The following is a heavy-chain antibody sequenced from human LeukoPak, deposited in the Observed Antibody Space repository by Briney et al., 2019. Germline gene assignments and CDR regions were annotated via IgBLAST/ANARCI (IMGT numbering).Heavy chain of an antibody. J-gene: IGHJ6*03. CDR3: ARSFFGPLHNKPNYDILTGWRGYYYYYMDV. D-gene: IGHD3-9*01. CDR1: GDSISSGSYY. Sequence: SETLSLTCTVSGDSISSGSYYWTWIRQPAGKGLEWVGRIYTSGSTINTPSLKNTNYNPSLKSRVTISVDTSKNQFSLKLSSVTAADTAVYYCARSFFGPLHNKPNYDILTGWRGYYYYYMDVWGKGTTVTISS. V-gene: IGHV4-61*02. CDR2: IYTSGSTINTPSLKNT.